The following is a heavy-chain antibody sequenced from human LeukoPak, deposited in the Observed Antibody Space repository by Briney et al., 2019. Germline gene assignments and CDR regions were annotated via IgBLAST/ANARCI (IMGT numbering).Heavy chain of an antibody. Sequence: RSESLSLTWTVSAGSISGRSYGWAWIRQPPGKGLEWFGGISYSGSTYYKPSLQSRVTMSVDKSKNQYSLRMSSVTAEDTAVYYCVTTCGRGRIDPGTSVYINYWGHGALVTVSS. D-gene: IGHD3-22*01. CDR1: AGSISGRSYG. CDR2: ISYSGST. V-gene: IGHV4-39*01. CDR3: VTTCGRGRIDPGTSVYINY. J-gene: IGHJ4*01.